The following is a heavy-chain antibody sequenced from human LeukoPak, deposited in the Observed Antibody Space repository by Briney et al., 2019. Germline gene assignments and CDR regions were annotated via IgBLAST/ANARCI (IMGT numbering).Heavy chain of an antibody. Sequence: GRSLRLSCAASGFTFDDYAMHWVRQAPGKGLEWVSGISWNSGSIGYADSVKGRFTISRDNAKNSLYLQMNSLRAEDMALYYCAKGAANYYYYYYMDVWGKGTTVTVSS. CDR3: AKGAANYYYYYYMDV. D-gene: IGHD6-13*01. CDR1: GFTFDDYA. J-gene: IGHJ6*03. CDR2: ISWNSGSI. V-gene: IGHV3-9*03.